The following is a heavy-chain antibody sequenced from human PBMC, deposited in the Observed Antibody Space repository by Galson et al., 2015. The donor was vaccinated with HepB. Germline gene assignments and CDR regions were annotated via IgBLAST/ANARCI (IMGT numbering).Heavy chain of an antibody. CDR2: IIPIFGTA. J-gene: IGHJ6*02. CDR3: ARGNFNVVPADYYYYYGMDV. Sequence: SVKVSCKASGGTFSSYAISWVRQAPGQGLEWMGGIIPIFGTANYAQKFQGRVTITADESTSTAYMELSSLRSEDTAVYYCARGNFNVVPADYYYYYGMDVWGQGTTVTVSS. V-gene: IGHV1-69*13. CDR1: GGTFSSYA. D-gene: IGHD2-2*01.